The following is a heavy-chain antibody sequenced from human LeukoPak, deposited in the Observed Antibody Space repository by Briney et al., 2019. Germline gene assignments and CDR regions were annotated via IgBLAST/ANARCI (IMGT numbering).Heavy chain of an antibody. D-gene: IGHD3-10*01. V-gene: IGHV3-33*01. Sequence: PGAPLRLSCVTSGFIFSNYAMNWVRQAPGQGLEWLGVIWSDGSNENYADSVKGRFTISRDHSKNTVYLQMSSLRVEDTAVYYCARDRGAAACVLFDYLGQGALVTVSS. J-gene: IGHJ4*02. CDR1: GFIFSNYA. CDR3: ARDRGAAACVLFDY. CDR2: IWSDGSNE.